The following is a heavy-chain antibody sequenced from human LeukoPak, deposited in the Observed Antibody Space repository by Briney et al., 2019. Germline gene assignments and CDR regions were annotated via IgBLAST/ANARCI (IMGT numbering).Heavy chain of an antibody. Sequence: SETLSLTCAVYGGSFSGYYWSWIRQPPGKGREWIGEINHSGSTNYNPSLKSRVTISVDTSKNQFSLKLSSVTAADTAVYYCARGRVYHYYYYYMDVWGKGTTVTVSS. CDR1: GGSFSGYY. V-gene: IGHV4-34*01. CDR3: ARGRVYHYYYYYMDV. D-gene: IGHD6-13*01. J-gene: IGHJ6*03. CDR2: INHSGST.